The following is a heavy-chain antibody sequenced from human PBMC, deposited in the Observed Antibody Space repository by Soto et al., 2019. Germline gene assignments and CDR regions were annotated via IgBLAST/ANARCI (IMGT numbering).Heavy chain of an antibody. Sequence: EVQLLDSGGGLVQPGGSLRLTCAASGFTFDTYAISWVRQAPGKGQEWVSAISGSGAKAYYADSVKGRFTISRDNSKNSLYLQMNRLRAEDTAVFHYAILECSGGSCCSGRLVDYFYYYMDFWGKGTTVTVSS. V-gene: IGHV3-23*01. CDR3: AILECSGGSCCSGRLVDYFYYYMDF. D-gene: IGHD2-15*01. CDR2: ISGSGAKA. J-gene: IGHJ6*03. CDR1: GFTFDTYA.